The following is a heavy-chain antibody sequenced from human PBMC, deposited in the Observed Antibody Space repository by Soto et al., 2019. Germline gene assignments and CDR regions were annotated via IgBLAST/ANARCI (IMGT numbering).Heavy chain of an antibody. D-gene: IGHD3-10*01. CDR3: ARGVRRDGYSYDAFDI. CDR1: GGSFSGYY. CDR2: INHSGST. J-gene: IGHJ3*02. V-gene: IGHV4-34*01. Sequence: PSETLSLTCAVYGGSFSGYYWSWIRQPPGKGLEWIGEINHSGSTNYNPSLKSRVTISVDTSKNQFSLKLSSVTAADTAVYYCARGVRRDGYSYDAFDIWGQGTMVTVSS.